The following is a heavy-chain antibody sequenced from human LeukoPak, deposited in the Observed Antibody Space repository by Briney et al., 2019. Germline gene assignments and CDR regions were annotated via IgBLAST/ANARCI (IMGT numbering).Heavy chain of an antibody. CDR3: ASSDGYNAK. Sequence: PGGTLRLSCAASGFTFSDYYMSWVRQAPGKGLEWLSYISTSGSTIYYADSVKGRLTISRDNAKNSLFLQMNSLRAEDTAVYYCASSDGYNAKWGQGTLVTVSS. J-gene: IGHJ4*02. D-gene: IGHD5-24*01. V-gene: IGHV3-11*01. CDR2: ISTSGSTI. CDR1: GFTFSDYY.